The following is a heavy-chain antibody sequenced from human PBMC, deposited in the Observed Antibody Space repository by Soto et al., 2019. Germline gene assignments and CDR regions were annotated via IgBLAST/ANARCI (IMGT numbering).Heavy chain of an antibody. CDR2: LSDNVGTT. J-gene: IGHJ4*02. Sequence: EVQLVESGGGLVQPGGSLRLSCAVSGVPFGTFTMNWVRQAPGKGLEWVSGLSDNVGTTHYAYSVKGRFTISRDKSKKTLYLQMNNLRAEDTAVYYCAKHFIGGRLQSPFDLWGPGTLVTVSS. CDR1: GVPFGTFT. CDR3: AKHFIGGRLQSPFDL. V-gene: IGHV3-23*04. D-gene: IGHD1-1*01.